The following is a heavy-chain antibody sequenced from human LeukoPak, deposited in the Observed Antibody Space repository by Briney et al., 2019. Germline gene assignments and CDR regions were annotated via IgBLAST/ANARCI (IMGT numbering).Heavy chain of an antibody. Sequence: SETLSLTCSVSGYSITSGYYWGWIRQPPGKGLEWIGSIYHSGSTFYNPSLQSRVTMSVDTSKNQFSLRLTSVTAADTAVYYCAREKDFSLWDAAVDYWGQGTLVTVSS. CDR2: IYHSGST. CDR1: GYSITSGYY. CDR3: AREKDFSLWDAAVDY. D-gene: IGHD3-3*01. V-gene: IGHV4-38-2*02. J-gene: IGHJ4*02.